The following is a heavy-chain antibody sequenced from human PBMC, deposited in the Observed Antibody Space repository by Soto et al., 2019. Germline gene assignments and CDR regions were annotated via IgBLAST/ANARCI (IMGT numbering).Heavy chain of an antibody. D-gene: IGHD1-26*01. CDR1: GGIFSSYA. J-gene: IGHJ4*02. CDR3: ARVGGVGAPSGADY. Sequence: QVQLVQSGAEGKRPGSSVKVSCKASGGIFSSYAISWLRQAPGQGLEWMGAVIPVLGQAYYAQALQDRVKITADESTRTAYMELSSLASEDTAVYFWARVGGVGAPSGADYWGQGTLVTVSS. CDR2: VIPVLGQA. V-gene: IGHV1-69*01.